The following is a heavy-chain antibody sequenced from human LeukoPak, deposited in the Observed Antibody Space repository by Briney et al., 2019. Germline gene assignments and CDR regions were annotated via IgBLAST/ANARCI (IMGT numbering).Heavy chain of an antibody. Sequence: QSGGSLRLSCAASGFTFSSYWMHWVRQAPGKGLEWVSIIYSGGSTYYADSVKGRFTISRDTSKNTLYLQMNSLRAEDTAVYYCARAEVIAAAAFNWFDPWGQGTLVTVSS. CDR2: IYSGGST. J-gene: IGHJ5*02. D-gene: IGHD6-13*01. CDR1: GFTFSSYW. CDR3: ARAEVIAAAAFNWFDP. V-gene: IGHV3-66*01.